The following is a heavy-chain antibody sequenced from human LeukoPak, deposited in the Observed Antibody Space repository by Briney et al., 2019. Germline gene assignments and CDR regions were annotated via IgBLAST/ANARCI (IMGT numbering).Heavy chain of an antibody. CDR2: IYSGGST. J-gene: IGHJ6*04. CDR3: AELGITMIGGV. CDR1: GFTVSSNY. D-gene: IGHD3-10*02. V-gene: IGHV3-53*01. Sequence: QPGGSLRLSCAASGFTVSSNYMSWVRQAPGKGLEWVSVIYSGGSTYYADSVKGRFTISRDNSKNTVYLQMNSLRAEDTAVYYCAELGITMIGGVWGKGTTVTISS.